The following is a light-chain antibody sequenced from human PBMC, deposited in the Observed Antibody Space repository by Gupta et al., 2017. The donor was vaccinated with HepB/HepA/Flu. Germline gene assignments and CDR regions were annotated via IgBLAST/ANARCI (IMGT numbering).Light chain of an antibody. CDR3: QQHGSYPVT. J-gene: IGKJ4*01. CDR1: HNINQW. Sequence: DIQMTHSPSLLSASVEDRVTIPCRASHNINQWVAWYQQKPGKAPKLLISETSEEKEGVPSRFSGSGCGTEFTLTISSQQPDDFAIYYCQQHGSYPVTFGRGTKVENK. CDR2: ETS. V-gene: IGKV1-5*03.